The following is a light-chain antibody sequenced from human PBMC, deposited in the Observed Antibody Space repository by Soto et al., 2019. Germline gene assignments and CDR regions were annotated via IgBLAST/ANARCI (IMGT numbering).Light chain of an antibody. V-gene: IGLV2-11*01. CDR1: SSDVGGYNY. Sequence: QSVLTQPRSVSGSPGQSVTISCIGTSSDVGGYNYVSWYQQHPGKAPKLMIYDVSKRPSGVPDRFSGSKSGNTASLTISGLQAEDEADYYCCSYAPGVVFGGGTKLTVL. CDR2: DVS. CDR3: CSYAPGVV. J-gene: IGLJ2*01.